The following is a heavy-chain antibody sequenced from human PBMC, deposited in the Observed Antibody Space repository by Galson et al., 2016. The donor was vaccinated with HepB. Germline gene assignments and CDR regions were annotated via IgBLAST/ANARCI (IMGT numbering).Heavy chain of an antibody. CDR3: AREDWYFDV. CDR1: GGSVNSYS. Sequence: TLSLTCSVYGGSVNSYSWSWIRQPPGKGLEWLGEVTHTGNTNYNPSLDSRLTMAIDTSKNQFSLRLRSVTAADTAVYYCAREDWYFDVWGRGTQVTVSS. J-gene: IGHJ2*01. CDR2: VTHTGNT. V-gene: IGHV4-34*01.